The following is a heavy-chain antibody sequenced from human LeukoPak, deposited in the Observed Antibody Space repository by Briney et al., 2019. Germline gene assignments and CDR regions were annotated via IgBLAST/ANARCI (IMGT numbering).Heavy chain of an antibody. CDR1: GGSISGYY. V-gene: IGHV4-59*01. D-gene: IGHD3-10*01. CDR2: IYYSGST. CDR3: ARDGGSGSYYRFDS. J-gene: IGHJ4*02. Sequence: SETLSLTCTVAGGSISGYYWSWIRQPPGEGLEWVGYIYYSGSTNYNPSLKSRVTLSVDTSKNQFSLKLSSVTAADTAVYFCARDGGSGSYYRFDSWGQGTLVTVSS.